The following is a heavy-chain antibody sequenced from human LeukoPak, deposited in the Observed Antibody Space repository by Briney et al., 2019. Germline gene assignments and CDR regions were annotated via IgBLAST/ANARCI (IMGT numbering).Heavy chain of an antibody. CDR1: GFTFSSYG. D-gene: IGHD3-10*01. Sequence: GGSMRLSCAASGFTFSSYGMHWVRQAPGKGLGWVAVIWYDGSNKYYSDSVEGRFTISRDNSKNTLYLQMNSLRAEDTAVYYCARVDYYGSGPYYYYGMDVWGKGTTVTVSS. J-gene: IGHJ6*04. CDR3: ARVDYYGSGPYYYYGMDV. CDR2: IWYDGSNK. V-gene: IGHV3-33*01.